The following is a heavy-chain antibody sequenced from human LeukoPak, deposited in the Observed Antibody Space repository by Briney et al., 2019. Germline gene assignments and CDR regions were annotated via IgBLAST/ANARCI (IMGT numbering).Heavy chain of an antibody. D-gene: IGHD1-26*01. Sequence: GGSLRLSCAAFGFTFSSYAMTWVRQAPGKGLEWVSSISGSDGSTYLADSVKGRFTISRDNSKNTLYLQMNSLRADDPAVYYWSKGGWEPIDCWGQGTLVTVSS. CDR2: ISGSDGST. CDR1: GFTFSSYA. V-gene: IGHV3-23*01. CDR3: SKGGWEPIDC. J-gene: IGHJ4*02.